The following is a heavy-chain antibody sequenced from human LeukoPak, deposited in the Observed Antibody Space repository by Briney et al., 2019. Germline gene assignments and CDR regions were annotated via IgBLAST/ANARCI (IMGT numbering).Heavy chain of an antibody. CDR3: ARQDTVQLERRRGYYFDY. CDR2: IYYSGST. Sequence: SETLSLTCTVSGGSISSSSYYWGWIRQPPGKGLEWIGSIYYSGSTYYNPSLKSRVTISVDTSKNQFSLKPSPVTAADTAVYYCARQDTVQLERRRGYYFDYWGQGTLVTVSS. V-gene: IGHV4-39*01. D-gene: IGHD1-1*01. J-gene: IGHJ4*02. CDR1: GGSISSSSYY.